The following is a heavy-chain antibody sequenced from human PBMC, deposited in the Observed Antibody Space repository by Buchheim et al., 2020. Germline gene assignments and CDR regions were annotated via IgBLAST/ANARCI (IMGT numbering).Heavy chain of an antibody. Sequence: QVQLQESGPGLVKPSETLSLTCTVSGGSMSSYFWSWIRQPPGKGLEWIGYIYYSGSTNYNPSLKSRVTISVDTSKNQLSLRLSSVTAADTAVYYCARFIPLPGWYFDLWGRGTL. CDR3: ARFIPLPGWYFDL. J-gene: IGHJ2*01. D-gene: IGHD3-16*01. CDR2: IYYSGST. CDR1: GGSMSSYF. V-gene: IGHV4-59*01.